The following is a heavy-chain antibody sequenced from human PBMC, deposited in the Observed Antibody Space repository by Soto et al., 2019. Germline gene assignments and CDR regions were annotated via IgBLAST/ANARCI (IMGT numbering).Heavy chain of an antibody. D-gene: IGHD1-1*01. J-gene: IGHJ5*01. V-gene: IGHV4-4*02. CDR3: AIVRQGCSANNCYFDP. CDR2: VHISGHS. CDR1: GGSVRAPDW. Sequence: QVHLQASGPGLVATSGTLSLTCTLSGGSVRAPDWWNWVRQSPDKGLEWIAEVHISGHSNYNPSLMSRVSVSIDSSKNQFYLNLNSVTAADTAIYYCAIVRQGCSANNCYFDPWGPGTQVTISS.